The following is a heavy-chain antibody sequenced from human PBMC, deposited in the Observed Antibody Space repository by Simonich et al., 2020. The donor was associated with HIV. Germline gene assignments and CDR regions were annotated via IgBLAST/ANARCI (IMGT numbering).Heavy chain of an antibody. J-gene: IGHJ4*02. CDR1: GGSFSGYY. CDR3: ARRDRELILYFDY. V-gene: IGHV4-34*01. Sequence: QVQLQQWGAGLLKPSETLSLTCVVYGGSFSGYYWSWIRQPPGKGLEWIGEINHSGITNYKSSLNSRATISVDKSKNQFSLKLSSVTAADTAIYYCARRDRELILYFDYWGQGNLVTVSS. CDR2: INHSGIT. D-gene: IGHD3-3*01.